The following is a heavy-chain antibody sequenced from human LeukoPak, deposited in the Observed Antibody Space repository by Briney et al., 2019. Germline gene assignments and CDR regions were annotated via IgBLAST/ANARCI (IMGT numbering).Heavy chain of an antibody. CDR3: ARPACSSTSCYLYFQH. Sequence: GESLKISGKASGYSFTSYWIGWVRQMPGKGLEWMAIIYPANSDTSYSPSFQGQVTISADKSISTAYLQWSSLKASDTAMYYCARPACSSTSCYLYFQHWGQGTLVTVSS. J-gene: IGHJ1*01. CDR1: GYSFTSYW. V-gene: IGHV5-51*01. CDR2: IYPANSDT. D-gene: IGHD2-2*01.